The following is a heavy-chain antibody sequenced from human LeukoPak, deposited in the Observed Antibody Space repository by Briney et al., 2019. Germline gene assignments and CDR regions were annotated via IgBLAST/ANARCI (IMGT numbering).Heavy chain of an antibody. CDR2: IYSGGST. D-gene: IGHD5-24*01. CDR3: ARGSGDGYNFDAFDI. V-gene: IGHV3-53*01. CDR1: GFTVSSNY. Sequence: PGGSLRLSCAASGFTVSSNYMSWVRQAPGKGLEWVSVIYSGGSTYYADSVKGRFTISRDNSKNTLYLQMNSLRAEDTAVYYCARGSGDGYNFDAFDIWGQGTMVTVSS. J-gene: IGHJ3*02.